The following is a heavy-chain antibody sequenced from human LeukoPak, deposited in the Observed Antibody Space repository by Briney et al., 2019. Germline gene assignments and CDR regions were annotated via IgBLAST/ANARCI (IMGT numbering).Heavy chain of an antibody. Sequence: PGGSLRLSCAASGFTVSNNYMSWVRQAPGKGLELVSVIYSSGSTYYADSVRGRFTISRDNSKNTLYLQMNSLRAEAPAVYYCARAVWIEYYFDYWGQGPLVTVSS. V-gene: IGHV3-66*01. CDR2: IYSSGST. J-gene: IGHJ4*02. CDR3: ARAVWIEYYFDY. D-gene: IGHD5-12*01. CDR1: GFTVSNNY.